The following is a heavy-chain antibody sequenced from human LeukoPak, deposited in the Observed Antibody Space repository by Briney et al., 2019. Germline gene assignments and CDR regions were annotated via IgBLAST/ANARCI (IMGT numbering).Heavy chain of an antibody. CDR2: IYYSGST. CDR1: GGSISSGSYY. V-gene: IGHV4-39*07. D-gene: IGHD6-13*01. Sequence: SETLSLTCTVSGGSISSGSYYWGWIRQPPGKGLEWIGSIYYSGSTYYNPSLKSRVTISVDTSKNQFSLKLSSVTAADTAVYYCAREVPPNTGIAVADPWGQGTLVTVSS. CDR3: AREVPPNTGIAVADP. J-gene: IGHJ5*02.